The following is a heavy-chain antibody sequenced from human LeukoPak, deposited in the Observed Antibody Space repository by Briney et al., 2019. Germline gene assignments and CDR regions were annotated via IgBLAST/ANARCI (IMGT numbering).Heavy chain of an antibody. CDR1: GFTVSSNY. CDR2: IYSGGST. CDR3: ARALYYYASSGYYLDY. J-gene: IGHJ4*02. D-gene: IGHD3-22*01. Sequence: GGSLRLSCAASGFTVSSNYMSWVRQAPGKGLEWVSVIYSGGSTYYADSVKGRFTISRDNSKNTLYLQMNSLRAEDTAVYYCARALYYYASSGYYLDYWGQGTLVTVSS. V-gene: IGHV3-53*01.